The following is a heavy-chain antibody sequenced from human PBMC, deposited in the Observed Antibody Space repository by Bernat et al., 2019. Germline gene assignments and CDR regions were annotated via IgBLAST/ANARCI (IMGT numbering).Heavy chain of an antibody. CDR3: AREDYCVRTSFGMDV. V-gene: IGHV1-3*04. Sequence: QVQLVQSGAEVKKPGASVKVSCKASGYSFISHAIYWVRQAPGQRLEWMGWVNNHNGQTTYSQKFQGRVTITRDTSANTVYMELSSLGSEDTAVCYCAREDYCVRTSFGMDVWGQGATVTVSS. CDR1: GYSFISHA. CDR2: VNNHNGQT. D-gene: IGHD3-10*02. J-gene: IGHJ6*02.